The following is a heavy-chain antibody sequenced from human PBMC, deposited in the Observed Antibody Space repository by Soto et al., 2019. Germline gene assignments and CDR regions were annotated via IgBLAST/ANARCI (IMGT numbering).Heavy chain of an antibody. Sequence: QITLKESGPTLVKPTQTLTLTCTFSGFSLRSNGVGVGWIRQPPGKALEWLALIYWDDDRRYRPSLKSRLTITKDTSKNQGVLTMTNMDPVDTATYYCAHRLYNSGWPGDRGVFDYWGQGTLVTVSS. J-gene: IGHJ4*02. CDR3: AHRLYNSGWPGDRGVFDY. CDR1: GFSLRSNGVG. CDR2: IYWDDDR. D-gene: IGHD6-19*01. V-gene: IGHV2-5*02.